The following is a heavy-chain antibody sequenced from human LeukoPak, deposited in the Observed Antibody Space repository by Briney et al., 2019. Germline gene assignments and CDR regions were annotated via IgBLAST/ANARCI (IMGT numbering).Heavy chain of an antibody. Sequence: PSETLSLTCTVSGGSISSSSYYWGWIRQPPGKGLEWIGSIYYSGSTNYNPSLKSRVTISVDTSKNQFSLKLSSVTAADTAVYYCARDSVTTSDAFDIWGQGTMVTVSS. CDR2: IYYSGST. J-gene: IGHJ3*02. CDR1: GGSISSSSYY. V-gene: IGHV4-39*07. CDR3: ARDSVTTSDAFDI. D-gene: IGHD4-17*01.